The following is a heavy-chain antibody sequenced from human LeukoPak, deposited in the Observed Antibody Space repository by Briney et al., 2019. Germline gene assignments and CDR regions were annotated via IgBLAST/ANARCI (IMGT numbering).Heavy chain of an antibody. CDR3: AGDDNWNYDLGLD. J-gene: IGHJ4*02. V-gene: IGHV1-69*04. D-gene: IGHD1-7*01. CDR1: GGTFSSYV. CDR2: IIPIFGIA. Sequence: ASVKVSCKASGGTFSSYVISWARQAPGQGLEWMGRIIPIFGIANYAQKFQGRVTITADKSTSTAYMELSSLRSEDTAVYYCAGDDNWNYDLGLDWGQGTLVTVSS.